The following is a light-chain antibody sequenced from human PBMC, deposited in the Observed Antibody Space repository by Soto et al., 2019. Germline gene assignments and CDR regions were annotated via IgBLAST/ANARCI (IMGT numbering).Light chain of an antibody. V-gene: IGLV2-14*01. CDR3: SSYTSSSTLV. CDR1: SSDVGGYNS. CDR2: EVS. J-gene: IGLJ1*01. Sequence: QSALTQPASVSGSPGQSITISCTGTSSDVGGYNSVSWYQQHPGKAPKLMIYEVSNRPSGVSNRFSGSKSGNTASLTISGRQAEDEADYYCSSYTSSSTLVFGSGTKLTVL.